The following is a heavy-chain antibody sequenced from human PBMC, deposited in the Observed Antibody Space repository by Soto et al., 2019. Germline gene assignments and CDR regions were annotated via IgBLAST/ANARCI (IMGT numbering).Heavy chain of an antibody. V-gene: IGHV1-8*01. Sequence: ASVKVSCKASGYTFTSYDINWVRQATGQGLEWMGWMNPNSGNTGYAQKFQGRVTMTRNTSISTAYMELSSLRSEDTAVYYCASAKHDSGDYGLVAYYYYMAVWGKGTTVTVSS. D-gene: IGHD4-17*01. CDR2: MNPNSGNT. CDR3: ASAKHDSGDYGLVAYYYYMAV. J-gene: IGHJ6*03. CDR1: GYTFTSYD.